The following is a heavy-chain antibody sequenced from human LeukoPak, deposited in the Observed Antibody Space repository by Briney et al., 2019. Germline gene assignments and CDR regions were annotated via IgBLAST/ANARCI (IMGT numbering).Heavy chain of an antibody. J-gene: IGHJ4*02. D-gene: IGHD1-26*01. CDR1: GFTFSSSA. Sequence: GGSPRLSCTASGFTFSSSAMTWVRQAPGKGLGWVSAISDSGGDSIYTDSVKDRFTISRDNSKNTLYLQMNSLRAEDTAVYYCAEEGSYAPLDYWGQGTLVTVSS. CDR2: ISDSGGDS. CDR3: AEEGSYAPLDY. V-gene: IGHV3-23*01.